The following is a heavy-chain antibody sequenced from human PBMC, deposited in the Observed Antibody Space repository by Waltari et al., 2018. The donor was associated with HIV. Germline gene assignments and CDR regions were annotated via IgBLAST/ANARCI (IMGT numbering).Heavy chain of an antibody. CDR3: ARDWEIGNGMDV. Sequence: EVQLVESGGGLVKHGGSLRLSCTASGFTFSSYSMNWVRQAPGKGLEWISSIRSSSTYIQYADSVKGRFTISRDNAKNSLFLQMNSLRAEDTAVYYCARDWEIGNGMDVWGQGTTVTVSS. CDR2: IRSSSTYI. D-gene: IGHD1-26*01. CDR1: GFTFSSYS. J-gene: IGHJ6*02. V-gene: IGHV3-21*01.